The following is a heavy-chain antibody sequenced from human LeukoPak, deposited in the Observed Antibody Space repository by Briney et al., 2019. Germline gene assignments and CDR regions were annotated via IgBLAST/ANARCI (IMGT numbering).Heavy chain of an antibody. Sequence: PSQTLSLTCAVSGGSISSGGYSWSWIRQPPGKGLEWLGYIYHSGSTYYNPSLKSRVTISVDRSKNQFSLKLSSVTAADTAVYYCARASDSSGYYFPFQHWGQGTLVTVSS. CDR1: GGSISSGGYS. J-gene: IGHJ1*01. V-gene: IGHV4-30-2*01. CDR2: IYHSGST. CDR3: ARASDSSGYYFPFQH. D-gene: IGHD3-22*01.